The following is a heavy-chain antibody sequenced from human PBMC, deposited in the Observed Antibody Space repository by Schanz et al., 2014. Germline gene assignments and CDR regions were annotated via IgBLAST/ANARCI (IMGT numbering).Heavy chain of an antibody. V-gene: IGHV3-74*01. Sequence: EAQLVESGGCLVQPGGSLRLSCAASGFTFSDSWMHWVRQAPGKGLVWVSRTSNDGSFTTFADSVKGRFTISRDNAKNTLYLQMNSLRAEDTAVYYCVRDTDYHFDYWGQGTLVTVSS. J-gene: IGHJ4*02. D-gene: IGHD4-17*01. CDR1: GFTFSDSW. CDR3: VRDTDYHFDY. CDR2: TSNDGSFT.